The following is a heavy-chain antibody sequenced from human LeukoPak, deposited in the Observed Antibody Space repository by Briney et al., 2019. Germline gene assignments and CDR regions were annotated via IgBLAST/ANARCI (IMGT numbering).Heavy chain of an antibody. V-gene: IGHV3-7*02. CDR2: IKQDGSEK. CDR1: GFTFSSYA. D-gene: IGHD2-21*02. Sequence: HPGGSLRLSCAASGFTFSSYAMSWVRQAPGKGLEWVANIKQDGSEKYYVDSVKGRFTISRDNTKNSLYLQMNSLRADDTAVYHCMMSLTAHYYYGMDVWGQGTTVTVSS. J-gene: IGHJ6*02. CDR3: MMSLTAHYYYGMDV.